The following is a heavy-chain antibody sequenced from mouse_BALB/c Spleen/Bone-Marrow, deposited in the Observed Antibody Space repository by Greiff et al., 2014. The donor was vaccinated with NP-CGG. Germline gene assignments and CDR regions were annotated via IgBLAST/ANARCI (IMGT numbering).Heavy chain of an antibody. J-gene: IGHJ3*01. V-gene: IGHV1-7*01. CDR1: GYTFTSYW. CDR3: TTGGNGWFAY. Sequence: QVQLQQSRPELAKPGASVKMSCRASGYTFTSYWMNWVKQRPVQGLEWIGYINPTSGYTEYNQKFKDKATLTTDKSSSTAYMQLSSLTSEDSAVYYCTTGGNGWFAYWGQGTLVTVSA. CDR2: INPTSGYT. D-gene: IGHD6-1*01.